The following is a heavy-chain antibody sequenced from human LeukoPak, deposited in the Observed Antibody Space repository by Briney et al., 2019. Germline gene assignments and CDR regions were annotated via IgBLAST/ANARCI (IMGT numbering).Heavy chain of an antibody. CDR2: IYYSGST. CDR1: GGSISSGGYY. Sequence: SQTLSLTCTVSGGSISSGGYYWSWIRQHPGKGLEWIGYIYYSGSTYYNPSLKSRVTISVDTSKNQFSLKLSSVTAADTAVYHCARDRDYGDYERAGDYFDYWGQGTLVTVSS. J-gene: IGHJ4*02. V-gene: IGHV4-31*03. CDR3: ARDRDYGDYERAGDYFDY. D-gene: IGHD4-17*01.